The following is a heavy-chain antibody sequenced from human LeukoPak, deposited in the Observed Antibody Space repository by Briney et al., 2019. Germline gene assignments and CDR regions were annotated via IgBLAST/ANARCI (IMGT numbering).Heavy chain of an antibody. CDR3: ARDQVYGSYYYYGMDV. V-gene: IGHV3-48*01. Sequence: GGSLRLSCAASGFTFSSYSMNWVRQAPGKGLEWVSYISSSSSTIYYADSVKGRFTISRDNSKNTLYLQMNSLRAEDTAVYYCARDQVYGSYYYYGMDVWGQGTTVTVSS. J-gene: IGHJ6*02. D-gene: IGHD1-14*01. CDR2: ISSSSSTI. CDR1: GFTFSSYS.